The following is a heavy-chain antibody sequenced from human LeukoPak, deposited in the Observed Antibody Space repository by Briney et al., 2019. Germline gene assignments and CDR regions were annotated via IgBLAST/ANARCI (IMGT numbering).Heavy chain of an antibody. CDR3: TREVGQH. D-gene: IGHD2-15*01. CDR1: GFTFSNYW. V-gene: IGHV3-49*04. J-gene: IGHJ1*01. CDR2: IRSKAYGGTI. Sequence: GGSLRISCAASGFTFSNYWMTWVRQAPGKGLEWVGFIRSKAYGGTIEYAASVKGRFTISRDDSKNIAYLLMNSLKTEDTAVYYCTREVGQHWGQGTLVTVSS.